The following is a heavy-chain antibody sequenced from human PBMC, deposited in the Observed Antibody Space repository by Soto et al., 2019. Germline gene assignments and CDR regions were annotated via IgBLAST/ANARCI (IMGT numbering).Heavy chain of an antibody. J-gene: IGHJ4*02. CDR2: IIPVFDTG. Sequence: QEQLVQSGAEVKKSGSSVKVSCKDTGGLFSSYAVSWVRQAPGQGLEWMGGIIPVFDTGYYAQKFQGRVTNTADESTNTAYMEVSSLRSEDTAMYYCARGGSGYVWFNEFWGQGTLVTVSS. CDR3: ARGGSGYVWFNEF. V-gene: IGHV1-69*01. D-gene: IGHD3-22*01. CDR1: GGLFSSYA.